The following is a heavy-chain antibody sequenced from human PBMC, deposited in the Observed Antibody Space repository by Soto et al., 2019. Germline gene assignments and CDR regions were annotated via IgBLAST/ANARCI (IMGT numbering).Heavy chain of an antibody. CDR2: FDPEDGET. V-gene: IGHV1-24*01. CDR3: ATDQGIAAAGSDFDY. CDR1: GYTLTELS. J-gene: IGHJ4*02. D-gene: IGHD6-13*01. Sequence: ASVKVSCKVSGYTLTELSMHWVRQAPGKGLEWMGGFDPEDGETIYAQKFQGRVTMTEDTSTDTAYMELSSLRSEDTAVYYCATDQGIAAAGSDFDYWGQGTLVTVSS.